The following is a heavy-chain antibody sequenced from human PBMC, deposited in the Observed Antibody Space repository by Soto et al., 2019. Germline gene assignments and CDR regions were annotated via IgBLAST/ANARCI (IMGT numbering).Heavy chain of an antibody. Sequence: QVQLQESGPGLVKPSETLSLTCTVSGGSISSYYWSWIRQPPGKGLEWIGYIYYSGSTNYNPSLKSRVTISVDTSKNQFSLKLSAVTAADPAVYYCARGHSSGWYVDYWGQGTLVTVSS. J-gene: IGHJ4*02. V-gene: IGHV4-59*01. CDR2: IYYSGST. CDR3: ARGHSSGWYVDY. D-gene: IGHD6-19*01. CDR1: GGSISSYY.